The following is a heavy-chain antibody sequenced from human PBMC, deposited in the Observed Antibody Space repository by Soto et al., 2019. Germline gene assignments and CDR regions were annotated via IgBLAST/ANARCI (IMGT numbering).Heavy chain of an antibody. V-gene: IGHV4-4*02. Sequence: PSVTLSLTCAVAGGYLSSSNLWTWVRPPPGKGLEWIGEIYHSGSTNYNPSLKSRVTISVDKSKNQFSLKVTSVTAADTAVYYCAILLRSTYGMDVWGQGTTVTVSS. CDR2: IYHSGST. D-gene: IGHD3-3*01. CDR3: AILLRSTYGMDV. J-gene: IGHJ6*02. CDR1: GGYLSSSNL.